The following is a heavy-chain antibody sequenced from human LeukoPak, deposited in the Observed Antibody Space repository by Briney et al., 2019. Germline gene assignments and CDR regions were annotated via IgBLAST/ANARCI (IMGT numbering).Heavy chain of an antibody. Sequence: ASVKVSCKASGGTFSSYAISWVRQAPGQGLEWMGWISAYNGNTNYAQKLQGRVTMTTDTSTSTAYMELRSLRSDDTAVYYCARDQQKVLLWFGELSEGWFDPWGQGTLVTVSS. CDR1: GGTFSSYA. CDR2: ISAYNGNT. J-gene: IGHJ5*02. CDR3: ARDQQKVLLWFGELSEGWFDP. D-gene: IGHD3-10*01. V-gene: IGHV1-18*01.